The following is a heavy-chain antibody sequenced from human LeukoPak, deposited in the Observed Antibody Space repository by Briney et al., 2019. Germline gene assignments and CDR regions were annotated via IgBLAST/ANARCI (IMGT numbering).Heavy chain of an antibody. CDR3: ARDLGSSSWYENYGMDV. V-gene: IGHV1-3*01. CDR2: INAGNGNT. D-gene: IGHD6-13*01. CDR1: GYTFTSYA. Sequence: ASVKVSCKASGYTFTSYAMHWVRQAPGQRLEWMGWINAGNGNTKYSQEFQGRVTITRDTSASTAYMELSSLRSEDTAVYYCARDLGSSSWYENYGMDVWGQGTTVTVSS. J-gene: IGHJ6*02.